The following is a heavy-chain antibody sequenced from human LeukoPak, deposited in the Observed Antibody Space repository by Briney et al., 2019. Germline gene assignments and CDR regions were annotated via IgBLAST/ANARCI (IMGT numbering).Heavy chain of an antibody. CDR2: ICMNGDLQ. V-gene: IGHV3-48*03. D-gene: IGHD3-10*01. J-gene: IGHJ5*02. Sequence: SGGSLRLSCTASGFIFNDHEMTWVRQAPGKGLEWISYICMNGDLQLYSDPVKCQFPISRDDSDNPLYLQMNSLRAEDTAVYCCARDYYGDDLWGQRPLVTVPT. CDR1: GFIFNDHE. CDR3: ARDYYGDDL.